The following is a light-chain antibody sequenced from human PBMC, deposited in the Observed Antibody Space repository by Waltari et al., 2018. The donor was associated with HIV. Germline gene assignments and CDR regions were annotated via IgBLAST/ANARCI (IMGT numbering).Light chain of an antibody. J-gene: IGLJ2*01. CDR1: SSDVGGYHV. CDR3: CAYAGSTTYVI. V-gene: IGLV2-23*02. Sequence: QSALTQPASVSGSPGQSPTIPCPGTSSDVGGYHVALGYQQHPGKAPKLMIDAVSKRPSGVSNRFSGSKSGNTASLTISGLQAEDEADYYCCAYAGSTTYVIFGGGTKLTVL. CDR2: AVS.